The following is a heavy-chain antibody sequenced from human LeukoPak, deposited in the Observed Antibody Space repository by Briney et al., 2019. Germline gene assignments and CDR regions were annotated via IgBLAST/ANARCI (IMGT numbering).Heavy chain of an antibody. CDR2: IYYSGST. CDR3: ARGEIVVGSYYYYSMDV. V-gene: IGHV4-59*01. J-gene: IGHJ6*02. CDR1: GGSISSYY. Sequence: PSETLSLTCTVSGGSISSYYWSWIRQPPGKGLEWIGYIYYSGSTNYNPSLKSRVTISVDTSKNQFSLKLSSVTAADTAVYYCARGEIVVGSYYYYSMDVWGQGTTVTVSS. D-gene: IGHD2-21*01.